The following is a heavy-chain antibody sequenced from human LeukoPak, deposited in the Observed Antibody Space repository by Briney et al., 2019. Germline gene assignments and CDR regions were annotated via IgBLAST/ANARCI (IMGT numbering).Heavy chain of an antibody. V-gene: IGHV4-38-2*01. J-gene: IGHJ5*02. CDR3: ASHCSGGSCYEGYNWFDP. D-gene: IGHD2-15*01. Sequence: SETLSLTCAVSGYSISSGYYWGWTRQPPGKGLEWIGSIYNRGSTHYNPSLKSRVTISVDRSKNQLSLKLSSVTAADTAVYYCASHCSGGSCYEGYNWFDPWGQGTLVTVSS. CDR2: IYNRGST. CDR1: GYSISSGYY.